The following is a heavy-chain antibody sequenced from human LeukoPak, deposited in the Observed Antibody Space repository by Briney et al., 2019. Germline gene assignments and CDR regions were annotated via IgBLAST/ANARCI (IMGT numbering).Heavy chain of an antibody. Sequence: GRSLRLSCAASGFTFDDYAMHWVRQAPGKGLEWGSGISWNSGSIGYADSVKGRFTISRDNAKNSLYLQMNSLRAEDTALYYCAKDIAGEPPYYYMDVWGKGTTVTVSS. CDR2: ISWNSGSI. J-gene: IGHJ6*03. CDR3: AKDIAGEPPYYYMDV. D-gene: IGHD3-10*01. V-gene: IGHV3-9*01. CDR1: GFTFDDYA.